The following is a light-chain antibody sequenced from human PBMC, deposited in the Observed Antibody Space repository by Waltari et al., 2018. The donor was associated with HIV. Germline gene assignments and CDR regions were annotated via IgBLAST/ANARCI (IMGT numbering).Light chain of an antibody. CDR1: SLRRFY. Sequence: SSELTQDPAVSVALGQTVRITCHGDSLRRFYVSWYQQKPGQAPVLVIYGKNNRPSGIPARFSGSDSGNTAFLTITGAQAEDEADYYCNSRDSSTNHVNVLFGGGTKLTVL. CDR2: GKN. V-gene: IGLV3-19*01. CDR3: NSRDSSTNHVNVL. J-gene: IGLJ2*01.